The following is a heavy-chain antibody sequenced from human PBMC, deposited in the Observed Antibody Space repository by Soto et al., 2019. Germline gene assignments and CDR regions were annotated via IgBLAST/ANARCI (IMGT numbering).Heavy chain of an antibody. CDR3: ARDKITGLFDY. CDR1: GWSFSGYY. Sequence: TSETLSLTCAVYGWSFSGYYWTLIRQPPGTGLEWIGEINHSGSTNYNPSLKSRVTISVDTSKNQFSLKLTSVTAADTAVYYCARDKITGLFDYWGQGSLVTVSS. CDR2: INHSGST. D-gene: IGHD2-8*02. J-gene: IGHJ4*02. V-gene: IGHV4-34*01.